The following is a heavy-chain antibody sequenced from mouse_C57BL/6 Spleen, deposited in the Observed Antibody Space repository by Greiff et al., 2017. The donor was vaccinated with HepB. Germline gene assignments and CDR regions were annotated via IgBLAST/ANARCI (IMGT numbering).Heavy chain of an antibody. J-gene: IGHJ3*01. Sequence: EVQLQESGGDLVKPGGSLKLSCAASGFTFSSYGMSWVRQTPDKRLEWVATISSGGSYTYYPDSVKGRFTISRDNAKNTLYLQMSSLKSEDTAMYYCARQDYSNYGAWFAYWGQGTLVTVSA. CDR1: GFTFSSYG. V-gene: IGHV5-6*01. CDR3: ARQDYSNYGAWFAY. CDR2: ISSGGSYT. D-gene: IGHD2-5*01.